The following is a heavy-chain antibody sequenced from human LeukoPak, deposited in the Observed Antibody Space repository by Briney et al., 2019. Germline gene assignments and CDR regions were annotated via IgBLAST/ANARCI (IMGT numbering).Heavy chain of an antibody. D-gene: IGHD3-16*01. CDR1: GFSFPSYA. J-gene: IGHJ3*01. CDR2: ITAGGVIT. CDR3: AKGKINHDGAVEV. Sequence: GGSLRLSCAASGFSFPSYAMSWVRQAPRRGLEWVSLITAGGVITHYTDSVKGRFTISRDNSKNTLYLQMNSVRAEDTAVYYCAKGKINHDGAVEVWGQGTTVTVSS. V-gene: IGHV3-23*01.